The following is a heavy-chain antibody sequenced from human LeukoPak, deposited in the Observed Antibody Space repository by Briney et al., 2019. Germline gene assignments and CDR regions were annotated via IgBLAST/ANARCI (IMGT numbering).Heavy chain of an antibody. J-gene: IGHJ4*02. CDR1: GFTFSSYG. Sequence: GRSLRLSCAASGFTFSSYGMHWVRQAPGKGLEWAAVIWYDGSNKYYADSVKGRFTISRDNSKNTLYLQMNSLRAEDTAVYYCARDSELGYCSGGSCYLDYWGQGTLVTVSS. CDR2: IWYDGSNK. V-gene: IGHV3-33*01. CDR3: ARDSELGYCSGGSCYLDY. D-gene: IGHD2-15*01.